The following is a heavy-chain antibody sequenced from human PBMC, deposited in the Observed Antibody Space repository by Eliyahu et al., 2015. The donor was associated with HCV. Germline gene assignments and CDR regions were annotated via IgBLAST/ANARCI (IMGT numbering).Heavy chain of an antibody. CDR3: AREGFYYVSASYLFDY. D-gene: IGHD3-10*01. V-gene: IGHV3-53*01. Sequence: EVQLVQSGGGLIQPGGSLRLSCAASGFSVSSNYMSWVRQAPGKGLEWVSVIYSDGSAYYADSVKGRFTISRDSSKNTLYLQMSSLRAEDTALYYCAREGFYYVSASYLFDYWGQGTLVTVSS. CDR2: IYSDGSA. J-gene: IGHJ4*02. CDR1: GFSVSSNY.